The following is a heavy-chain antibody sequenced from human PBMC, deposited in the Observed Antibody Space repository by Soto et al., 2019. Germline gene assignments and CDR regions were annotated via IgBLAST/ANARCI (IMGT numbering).Heavy chain of an antibody. CDR1: GYTFTSYY. CDR3: ARDYSLIDRPTVRGVIN. CDR2: INPSGGST. Sequence: ASVKVSCKASGYTFTSYYMHWVRQAPGQGLEWMGIINPSGGSTSYAQKFQGRVTMTRDTSTSTVYMELSSLRSEDTAVYYCARDYSLIDRPTVRGVINWGQGSLVTVSS. V-gene: IGHV1-46*01. J-gene: IGHJ4*02. D-gene: IGHD3-10*01.